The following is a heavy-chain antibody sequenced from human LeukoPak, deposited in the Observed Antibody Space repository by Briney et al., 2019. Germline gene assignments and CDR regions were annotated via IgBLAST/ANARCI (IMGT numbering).Heavy chain of an antibody. J-gene: IGHJ1*01. V-gene: IGHV3-23*01. CDR2: ISGSGAYT. CDR1: GVTFSGYA. D-gene: IGHD3-10*01. Sequence: GGSLRLSFAASGVTFSGYAMSRVRQAPGKGLKWVSTISGSGAYTYYADSVKGRFTISRDNSKNTLYLQMNSLRAEDTSVYYCAKYFASGSYYKLPHWGQGTLVTVSS. CDR3: AKYFASGSYYKLPH.